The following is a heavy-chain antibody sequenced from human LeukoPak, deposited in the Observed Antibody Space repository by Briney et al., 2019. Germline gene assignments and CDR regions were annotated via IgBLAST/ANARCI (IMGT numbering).Heavy chain of an antibody. J-gene: IGHJ4*02. Sequence: ASVKVSCKASGYTFTGYYMHWERQAPGQGLEWMGWISAYNGNTNYAQKLQGRVTMTTDTSTSTAYMELRSLRSDDTAVYYCAIDSSGYYYVRSDFDYWGQGTLVTVSS. V-gene: IGHV1-18*04. CDR3: AIDSSGYYYVRSDFDY. CDR1: GYTFTGYY. CDR2: ISAYNGNT. D-gene: IGHD3-22*01.